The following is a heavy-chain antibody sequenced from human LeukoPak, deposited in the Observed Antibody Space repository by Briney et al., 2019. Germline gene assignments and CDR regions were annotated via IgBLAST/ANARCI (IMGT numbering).Heavy chain of an antibody. J-gene: IGHJ6*03. CDR2: ISVFNGDT. D-gene: IGHD2-15*01. CDR1: GYTFTSYG. Sequence: GASVKVSCQASGYTFTSYGISWVRQAPGQGLEWMGWISVFNGDTNFAPKCQGRVTMTTDTCTVTAYMELSNLKSDDTAIYYCARSTLAYYYYMDVWGKGTTVTVSS. CDR3: ARSTLAYYYYMDV. V-gene: IGHV1-18*01.